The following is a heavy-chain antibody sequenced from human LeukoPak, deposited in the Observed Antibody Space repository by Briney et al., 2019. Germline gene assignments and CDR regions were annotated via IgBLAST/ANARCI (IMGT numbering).Heavy chain of an antibody. D-gene: IGHD2-2*01. V-gene: IGHV4-4*07. J-gene: IGHJ6*03. CDR1: GGSISSYY. CDR2: IYTSRST. CDR3: ARGRVVVVPAAIEGYYYYYMDV. Sequence: SETLSLTCTVSGGSISSYYWSWIRQPAGKGLEWIGRIYTSRSTNYNPSLKSRVTMSVDTSKNQSSLKLSSVTAADTAVYYCARGRVVVVPAAIEGYYYYYMDVWGKGTTVTVSS.